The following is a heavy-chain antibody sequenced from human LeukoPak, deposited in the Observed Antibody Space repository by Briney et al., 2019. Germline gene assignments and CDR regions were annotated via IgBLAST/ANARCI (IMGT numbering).Heavy chain of an antibody. J-gene: IGHJ6*02. CDR3: ARDLGYGSGSYLGYYGMDV. D-gene: IGHD3-10*01. V-gene: IGHV3-33*01. Sequence: QAGGSLRLSCAASGFTFSSYGMHWVRQAPGKGLEWVAVIWYDGSNKYYADSVKGRFTISRDNSKNTLYLQMNSLRAEDTAVYYCARDLGYGSGSYLGYYGMDVWGQGTTVTVSS. CDR1: GFTFSSYG. CDR2: IWYDGSNK.